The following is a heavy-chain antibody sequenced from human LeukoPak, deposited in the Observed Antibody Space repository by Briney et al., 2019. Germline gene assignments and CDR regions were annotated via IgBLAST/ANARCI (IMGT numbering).Heavy chain of an antibody. J-gene: IGHJ6*03. CDR3: ARTPYSSSSLYYYYYMDV. CDR2: ISSRGTTM. D-gene: IGHD6-6*01. Sequence: PGGSLRLSCAASGFTFSSYDMNWVRQAPGKGPEWVSYISSRGTTMYYADSVKGRFTISRDNAKNSLYLQMNSLRAEDTAVYYCARTPYSSSSLYYYYYMDVWGKGTTVTVSS. CDR1: GFTFSSYD. V-gene: IGHV3-48*01.